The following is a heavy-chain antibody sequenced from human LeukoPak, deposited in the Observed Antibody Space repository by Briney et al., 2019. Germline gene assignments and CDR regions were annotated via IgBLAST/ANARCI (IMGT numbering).Heavy chain of an antibody. CDR1: GGSISSYY. CDR2: IYTSGST. CDR3: ARQTGSGLFILP. V-gene: IGHV4-4*07. Sequence: PSETLSLTCTVSGGSISSYYWSWIRQPAGKGLGWIGRIYTSGSTNYNPSLKSRVTMSVDTSKNQFSLKLSSVTAADTAVYYCARQTGSGLFILPGGQGTLVTVSS. D-gene: IGHD3/OR15-3a*01. J-gene: IGHJ4*02.